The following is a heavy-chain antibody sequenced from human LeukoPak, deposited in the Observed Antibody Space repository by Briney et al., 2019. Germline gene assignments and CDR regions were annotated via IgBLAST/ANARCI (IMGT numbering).Heavy chain of an antibody. D-gene: IGHD3-16*01. CDR3: ARGEYSNGYPYRLDS. Sequence: ASVKVSCKASGYTFTGYYMHWVRQAPGQGLEWMGWINPNSGGTNYAQKFQGWVTMTRDTSISTAYMELSRLRSDDTAGYYCARGEYSNGYPYRLDSWGQGTLVTVSS. CDR2: INPNSGGT. CDR1: GYTFTGYY. J-gene: IGHJ4*02. V-gene: IGHV1-2*04.